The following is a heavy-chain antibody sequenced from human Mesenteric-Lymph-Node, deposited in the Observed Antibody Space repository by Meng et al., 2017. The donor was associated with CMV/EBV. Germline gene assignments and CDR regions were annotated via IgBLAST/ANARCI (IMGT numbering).Heavy chain of an antibody. CDR2: ISSSSTHI. Sequence: GESLKISCAASGFIFTSYSMHWVRQAPGKGLEWLSSISSSSTHIYYADSVKGRFTISRDNAKNSLYLQMNSLRDEDTAVYYCARGFDYWGQGTLVTVSS. V-gene: IGHV3-21*01. J-gene: IGHJ4*02. CDR1: GFIFTSYS. CDR3: ARGFDY.